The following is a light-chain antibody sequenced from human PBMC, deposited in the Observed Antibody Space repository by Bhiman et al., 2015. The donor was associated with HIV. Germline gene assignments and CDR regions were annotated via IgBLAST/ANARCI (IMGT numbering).Light chain of an antibody. CDR3: ASYTGDSTWL. CDR2: DVD. V-gene: IGLV2-14*03. Sequence: QSALTQPASVSASPGQSIRISCTGTNNDVGGYNFVAWYRQYPGSSPQVVIYDVDKRPSGISRRFFGSRSGNTATLTITELQSEDEADYFCASYTGDSTWLFGGGTNLTVL. J-gene: IGLJ3*02. CDR1: NNDVGGYNF.